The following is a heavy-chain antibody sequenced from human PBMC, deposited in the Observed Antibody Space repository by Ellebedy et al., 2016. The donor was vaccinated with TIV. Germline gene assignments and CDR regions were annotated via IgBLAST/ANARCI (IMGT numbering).Heavy chain of an antibody. D-gene: IGHD2-2*01. J-gene: IGHJ4*02. V-gene: IGHV1-69*13. CDR3: ARVVNGPATAFDY. CDR1: GGTFSSYA. Sequence: AASVKVSCKASGGTFSSYAISWVRQAPGQGLEWMGGIIPIFGTANYAQKFQGRVTITADESTSTAYMELSSLRSEDTAVYYCARVVNGPATAFDYWGQGTLVTVSS. CDR2: IIPIFGTA.